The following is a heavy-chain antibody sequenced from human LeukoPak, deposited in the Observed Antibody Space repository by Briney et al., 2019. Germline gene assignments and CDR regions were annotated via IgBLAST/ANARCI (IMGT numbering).Heavy chain of an antibody. J-gene: IGHJ4*02. CDR1: GGSFNGYH. CDR3: ARGPHQHWPLGQF. D-gene: IGHD2-2*01. CDR2: INDSGGP. V-gene: IGHV4-34*01. Sequence: SSETLSLTCEVNGGSFNGYHWTWIRQSPGKGLEWIGEINDSGGPIYSPSLRSRLTISVNTSKNQFSVTLTSVTVADTAVYYCARGPHQHWPLGQFWGQGSLVTVSS.